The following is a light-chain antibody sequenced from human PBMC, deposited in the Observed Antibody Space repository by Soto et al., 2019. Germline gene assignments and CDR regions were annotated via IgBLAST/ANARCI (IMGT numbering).Light chain of an antibody. CDR2: DAS. V-gene: IGKV3-11*01. Sequence: EIVLTQSPATLSLSPGERATLSCRASQSVTRYLAWYQQRPGQTPRLLIYDASNRATGIPARFSGSGSGTDFTLSISSLEPEDFAVYYCQQYNKWPLTFGGGTKVDIK. J-gene: IGKJ4*01. CDR3: QQYNKWPLT. CDR1: QSVTRY.